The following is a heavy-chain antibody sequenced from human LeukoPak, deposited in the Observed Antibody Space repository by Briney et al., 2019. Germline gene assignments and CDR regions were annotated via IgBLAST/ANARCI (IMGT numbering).Heavy chain of an antibody. D-gene: IGHD4-23*01. CDR1: GDSVSSNSAA. CDR2: TYYRSKWYN. Sequence: SQTLSLTCAISGDSVSSNSAAWNWIRQSPSRGLEWLGRTYYRSKWYNDYAVSVKSRITINPDTSKNQFSLKLSSVTAADTAVYYCARPSADYGGNSKGAFDIWGQGTMVTVSS. J-gene: IGHJ3*02. V-gene: IGHV6-1*01. CDR3: ARPSADYGGNSKGAFDI.